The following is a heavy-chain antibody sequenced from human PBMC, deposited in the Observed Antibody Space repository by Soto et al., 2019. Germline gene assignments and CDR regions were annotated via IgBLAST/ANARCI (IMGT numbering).Heavy chain of an antibody. D-gene: IGHD3-3*02. Sequence: GMYLRLCFAASGFPFGSYEMKWVRQPPGKGLEWVSYISSSGSTIYYADSVKGRFTISRDNAKNSVVLKINSLNFEDTAVYSFASFPFLECNWAQGT. CDR3: ASFPFLECN. J-gene: IGHJ4*02. CDR2: ISSSGSTI. CDR1: GFPFGSYE. V-gene: IGHV3-48*03.